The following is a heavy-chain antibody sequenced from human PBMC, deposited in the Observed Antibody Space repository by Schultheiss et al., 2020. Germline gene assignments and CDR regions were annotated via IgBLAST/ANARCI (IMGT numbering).Heavy chain of an antibody. V-gene: IGHV4-61*01. Sequence: SETLSLTCTVSGGSVSSGSYYWSWIRQPPGKGLEWIGYIYYSGSTNYNPSLKSRVTISVDTSKNQFSLKLSSVTAADTAVYYCARAPDDSSGYPLDYWGQGTLVTVSS. D-gene: IGHD3-22*01. CDR1: GGSVSSGSYY. CDR3: ARAPDDSSGYPLDY. CDR2: IYYSGST. J-gene: IGHJ4*02.